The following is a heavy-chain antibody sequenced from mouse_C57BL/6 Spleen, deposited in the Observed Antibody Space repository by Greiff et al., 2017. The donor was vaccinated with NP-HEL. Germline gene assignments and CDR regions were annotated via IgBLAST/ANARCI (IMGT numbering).Heavy chain of an antibody. CDR1: GYTFTDYY. J-gene: IGHJ4*01. CDR3: ARLGSPYAMDY. Sequence: EVQLQQSGPELVKPGASVKISCKASGYTFTDYYMNWVKQSHGKSLEWIGDINPNNGGTSYNQKFKGKATLTVDKSSSTAYMELRSLTSEDSAVYYCARLGSPYAMDYWGQGTSVTVSS. CDR2: INPNNGGT. V-gene: IGHV1-26*01.